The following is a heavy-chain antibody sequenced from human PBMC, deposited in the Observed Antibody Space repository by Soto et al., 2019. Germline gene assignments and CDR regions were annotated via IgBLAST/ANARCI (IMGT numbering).Heavy chain of an antibody. D-gene: IGHD2-15*01. J-gene: IGHJ5*02. CDR3: ARASGCSGDSCAFDP. V-gene: IGHV4-4*02. CDR1: GCSISSTNW. CDR2: IYHNGSP. Sequence: SETLSLTCVVSGCSISSTNWWTSVRHTPGKRLEWIGEIYHNGSPTYSPSLRGRATISVDKSNNQFSLRLRSVTAADTAVYYCARASGCSGDSCAFDPWGQGTLVTVS.